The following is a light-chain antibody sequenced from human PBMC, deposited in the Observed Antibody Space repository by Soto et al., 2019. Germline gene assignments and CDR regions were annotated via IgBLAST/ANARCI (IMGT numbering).Light chain of an antibody. J-gene: IGLJ1*01. V-gene: IGLV2-8*01. CDR2: EVT. CDR3: CSHAGDNTYV. Sequence: QSALAQPPSASSSPGQSVTISCTGTSSDVGGYNYVSWYQQHPGKAPKLMIYEVTKRPSGVPDRFSGSKSGNTASLTVSGLQAEDEADYFCCSHAGDNTYVFGTGTKVAVL. CDR1: SSDVGGYNY.